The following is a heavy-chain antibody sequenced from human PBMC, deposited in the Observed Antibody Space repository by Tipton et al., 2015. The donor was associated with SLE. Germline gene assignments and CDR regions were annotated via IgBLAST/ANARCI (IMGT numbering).Heavy chain of an antibody. CDR2: FYNSGST. J-gene: IGHJ2*01. Sequence: TLSLTCTVSGGSISSGSYYWSWIRQPPGKELEWIGCFYNSGSTNYNPSLKSRVIISVDTSKNQFSLKLNSVTAADTAVYYCARGRYSSGFYWYFDLWGRGTLVTVSS. CDR3: ARGRYSSGFYWYFDL. CDR1: GGSISSGSYY. D-gene: IGHD6-19*01. V-gene: IGHV4-61*01.